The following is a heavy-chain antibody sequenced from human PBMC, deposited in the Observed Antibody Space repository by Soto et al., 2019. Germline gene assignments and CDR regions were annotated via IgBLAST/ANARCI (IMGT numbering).Heavy chain of an antibody. Sequence: EVQLVESGGGLVQPGGSLRLSCAASGFTFTAYSMNWVRQAPGKGLEWVSYISSGSGSIYYADSVNGRFTISRDDAKNSLYLQMNSLRDEDTAVYNCARDFWDYWGQGTVVTVSS. D-gene: IGHD3-3*01. CDR1: GFTFTAYS. J-gene: IGHJ4*02. CDR2: ISSGSGSI. CDR3: ARDFWDY. V-gene: IGHV3-48*02.